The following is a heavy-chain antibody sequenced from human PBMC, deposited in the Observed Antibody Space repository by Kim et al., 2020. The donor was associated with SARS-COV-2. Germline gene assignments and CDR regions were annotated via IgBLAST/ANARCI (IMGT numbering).Heavy chain of an antibody. CDR3: AVRIIWPEY. CDR2: GDT. J-gene: IGHJ4*02. D-gene: IGHD3-10*01. Sequence: GDTNYAQNFRGRVTMTRDTSISTAYMELSRLTSDDTAVYYCAVRIIWPEYWGQGTLVTVSS. V-gene: IGHV1-2*02.